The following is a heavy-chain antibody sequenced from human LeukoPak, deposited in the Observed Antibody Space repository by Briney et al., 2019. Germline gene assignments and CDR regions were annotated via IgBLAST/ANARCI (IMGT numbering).Heavy chain of an antibody. CDR3: ARDGYYYGSGSYYKVDFDY. CDR2: IYSDVSGGST. Sequence: GGSLRLSCAASGFTVRSNYMTWVRQAPGKGLEWVSVIYSDVSGGSTYYADSVKGRFTISRDNAKNSLYLQMNSLRAEDTAVYYCARDGYYYGSGSYYKVDFDYWGQGTLVTVSS. D-gene: IGHD3-10*01. J-gene: IGHJ4*02. V-gene: IGHV3-66*01. CDR1: GFTVRSNY.